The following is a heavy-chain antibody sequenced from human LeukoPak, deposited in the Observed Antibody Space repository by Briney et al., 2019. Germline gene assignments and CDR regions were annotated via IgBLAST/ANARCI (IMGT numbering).Heavy chain of an antibody. CDR2: ISSSGSTI. V-gene: IGHV3-48*03. CDR1: GFTFSSYE. J-gene: IGHJ4*02. CDR3: AISQPGGSCFGY. Sequence: GGSLRLSCAASGFTFSSYEMNWVRQAPGKGLEWVSYISSSGSTIYYADSVKGRFPISRDNAKNSLYLQMNSLRAEDTAVYYCAISQPGGSCFGYWGQGTLVTVSS. D-gene: IGHD2-15*01.